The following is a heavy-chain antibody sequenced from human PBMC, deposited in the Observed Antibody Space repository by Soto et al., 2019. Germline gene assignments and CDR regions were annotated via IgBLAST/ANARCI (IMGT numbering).Heavy chain of an antibody. J-gene: IGHJ4*02. CDR2: ISYDGSNK. Sequence: QVQLVESGGGVVQPGRSLRLSCAASGFTFSNYAMHWVRQAPGKGLEWVAVISYDGSNKYYADSVKGRFTISRDNSKNTLYLHMSSLSAEDTAVYYCARDLGGSYPFDYWGQGTLVTVSS. CDR3: ARDLGGSYPFDY. V-gene: IGHV3-30-3*01. CDR1: GFTFSNYA. D-gene: IGHD1-26*01.